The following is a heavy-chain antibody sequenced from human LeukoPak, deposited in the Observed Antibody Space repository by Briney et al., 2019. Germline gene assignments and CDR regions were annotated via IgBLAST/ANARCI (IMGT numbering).Heavy chain of an antibody. J-gene: IGHJ4*02. Sequence: PGGSLRLSCAAFGFTFSHYWMHWVRQVPGKGLVWVSRIHSDGSSPIYADSVKGRFTISRDNAKNTLYLQMNSLGVEDGGIYYCARDGSLPDYWGQGTLVTVSS. CDR2: IHSDGSSP. V-gene: IGHV3-74*01. CDR1: GFTFSHYW. CDR3: ARDGSLPDY. D-gene: IGHD1-1*01.